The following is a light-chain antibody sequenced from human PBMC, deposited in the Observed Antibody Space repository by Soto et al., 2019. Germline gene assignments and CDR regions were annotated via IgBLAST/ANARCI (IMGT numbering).Light chain of an antibody. CDR3: SSYAGSKTYVV. CDR1: SSDVVGYNY. CDR2: EGT. Sequence: QSALTQPPSASGSPGQSVTISCTGTSSDVVGYNYVSWYQPHPGKAPKLMIYEGTKRPSGVPDRFSGSKSGSTASLTVSGLQAEDEADYYCSSYAGSKTYVVFGGGTPLTVL. J-gene: IGLJ2*01. V-gene: IGLV2-8*01.